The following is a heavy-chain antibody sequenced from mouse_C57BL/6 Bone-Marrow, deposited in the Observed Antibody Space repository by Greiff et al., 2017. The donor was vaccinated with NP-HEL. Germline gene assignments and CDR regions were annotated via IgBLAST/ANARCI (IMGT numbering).Heavy chain of an antibody. CDR1: GYTFTDYY. J-gene: IGHJ2*01. V-gene: IGHV1-77*01. D-gene: IGHD1-1*01. CDR3: ASEGVTTVVATPFDY. Sequence: VKVVESGAELVKPGASVKISCKASGYTFTDYYINWVKQRPGQGLEWIGKIGPGSGSTYYNEKFKGKATLTADKSSSTAYMQLSSLTSEDSAVYFCASEGVTTVVATPFDYWGQGTTLTVSS. CDR2: IGPGSGST.